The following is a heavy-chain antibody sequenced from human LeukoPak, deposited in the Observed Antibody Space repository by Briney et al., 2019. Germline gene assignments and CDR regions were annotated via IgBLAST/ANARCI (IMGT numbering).Heavy chain of an antibody. Sequence: PSETLSLTCAVYGGSFSGYYWSWIRQPPGKGLEWIGEINHSGSTNYNPSLKSRVSMSLDTSKNQLSLKLTSVTAADTAVYYCARDDGRTGRYYYGLDVWGQGTTVTVSS. CDR3: ARDDGRTGRYYYGLDV. CDR1: GGSFSGYY. CDR2: INHSGST. D-gene: IGHD1-1*01. V-gene: IGHV4-34*01. J-gene: IGHJ6*02.